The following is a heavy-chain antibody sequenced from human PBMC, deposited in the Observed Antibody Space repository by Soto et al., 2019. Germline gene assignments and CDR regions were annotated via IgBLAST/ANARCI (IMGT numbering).Heavy chain of an antibody. CDR1: GGSISIYY. CDR3: ARERYYGMDV. V-gene: IGHV4-59*01. CDR2: IYYSGST. Sequence: SETLSLTCTVSGGSISIYYWSWIRQPPGKGLEWIGYIYYSGSTNYNPSLKSRVTISVDTSKSQFSLKLSSVTAADTAVYYCARERYYGMDVWGQGPTVTVSS. J-gene: IGHJ6*02.